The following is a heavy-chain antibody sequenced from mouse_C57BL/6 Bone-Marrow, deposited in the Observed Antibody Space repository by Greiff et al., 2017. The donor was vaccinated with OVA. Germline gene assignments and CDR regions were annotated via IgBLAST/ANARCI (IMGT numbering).Heavy chain of an antibody. V-gene: IGHV2-6*03. CDR2: IWSDGST. J-gene: IGHJ4*01. Sequence: VMLVESGPGLVAPSQSLSITCTVSGFSLTSYGVHWVRQPPGKGLEWLVVIWSDGSTTYNSALKSRLSISKDNSKSPVFLKMNSLQTDDTAMYDCARDDYDGGYAMDYWGQGTSVTVSS. CDR3: ARDDYDGGYAMDY. D-gene: IGHD2-4*01. CDR1: GFSLTSYG.